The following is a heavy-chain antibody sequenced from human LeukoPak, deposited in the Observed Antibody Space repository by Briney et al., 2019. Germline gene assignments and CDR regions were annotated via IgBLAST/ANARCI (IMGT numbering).Heavy chain of an antibody. D-gene: IGHD5-12*01. J-gene: IGHJ4*02. CDR1: GGSISSYY. Sequence: PSETLSLTCTVSGGSISSYYWSWIRQPAGKGLEWIGRIYTSGSTNYNPSLKGRVTMSVDTSKNQFSLKLSSVTAADTAVYYCAKGAYDYVEIGYFDHWGQGTLVTVSS. CDR3: AKGAYDYVEIGYFDH. CDR2: IYTSGST. V-gene: IGHV4-4*07.